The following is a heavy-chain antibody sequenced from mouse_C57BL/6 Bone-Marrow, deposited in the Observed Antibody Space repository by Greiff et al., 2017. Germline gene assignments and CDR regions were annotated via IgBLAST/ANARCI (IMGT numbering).Heavy chain of an antibody. CDR1: GFTFSSYG. D-gene: IGHD2-5*01. J-gene: IGHJ2*01. Sequence: EVMLVESGGDLVKPGGSLKLSCAASGFTFSSYGMSWVRQTPDKRLEWVATISSGGSYTYYPDSVKGRFTISRDNAKNTLYLQMSSLTSEATAMYYCARQGDYSNYGDYWGQGTTPPVSS. V-gene: IGHV5-6*01. CDR3: ARQGDYSNYGDY. CDR2: ISSGGSYT.